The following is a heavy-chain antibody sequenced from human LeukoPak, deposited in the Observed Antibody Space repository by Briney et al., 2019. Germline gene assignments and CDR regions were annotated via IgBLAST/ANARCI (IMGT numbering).Heavy chain of an antibody. CDR2: INHSGST. V-gene: IGHV4-34*01. CDR1: GGSFSGYY. Sequence: SETLSLTCAVYGGSFSGYYWSWIRQPPGKGLEWIGEINHSGSTNYNPSLKGRVTMSADLSKKQLSLNLNSVTAADTAVYYCARHRISIFGVAVRPYDYMDVWGKGTTVIVS. D-gene: IGHD3-3*01. CDR3: ARHRISIFGVAVRPYDYMDV. J-gene: IGHJ6*03.